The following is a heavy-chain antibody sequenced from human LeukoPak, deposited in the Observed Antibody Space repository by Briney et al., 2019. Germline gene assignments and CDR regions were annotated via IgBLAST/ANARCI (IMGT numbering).Heavy chain of an antibody. CDR2: ISAYNGNT. CDR1: GYTFTSYG. J-gene: IGHJ6*03. CDR3: ARGSDYYDSSGYYSGIYYYHYMDV. D-gene: IGHD3-22*01. Sequence: ASVKVSCKASGYTFTSYGISWVRQAPGQGLEWMGWISAYNGNTNYAQKLQGRVTMTTDTSTSTAYMELRSLRSDDTAVYYCARGSDYYDSSGYYSGIYYYHYMDVWGKGTTVTISS. V-gene: IGHV1-18*01.